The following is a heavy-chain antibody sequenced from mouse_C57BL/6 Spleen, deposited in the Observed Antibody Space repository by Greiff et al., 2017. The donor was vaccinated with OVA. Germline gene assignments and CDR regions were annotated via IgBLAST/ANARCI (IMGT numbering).Heavy chain of an antibody. Sequence: VKLQESGPELVKPGASVKISCKASGYAFSSSWMNWVKQRPGKGLEWIGRIYPGDGDTNYNGKFKGKATLTADKSSSTAYMQLSRLTSEDSAVYFCARTITTVVEDWYFEVWGTGTTVTVSS. D-gene: IGHD1-1*01. J-gene: IGHJ1*03. CDR1: GYAFSSSW. CDR2: IYPGDGDT. CDR3: ARTITTVVEDWYFEV. V-gene: IGHV1-82*01.